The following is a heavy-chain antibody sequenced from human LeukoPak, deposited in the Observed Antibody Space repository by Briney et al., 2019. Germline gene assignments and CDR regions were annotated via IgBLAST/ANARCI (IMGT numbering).Heavy chain of an antibody. D-gene: IGHD4-17*01. V-gene: IGHV3-64*04. CDR1: GFTFSNYA. Sequence: GGSLRLSCSASGFTFSNYAVNWVRQAPGKGLEYVSAISSDGGTTYYADSVKGRFTISRDNSKNTVLLRMSSLRGEDTAVYYCARDYGSFAYWGQGTLVTVSS. CDR2: ISSDGGTT. CDR3: ARDYGSFAY. J-gene: IGHJ4*02.